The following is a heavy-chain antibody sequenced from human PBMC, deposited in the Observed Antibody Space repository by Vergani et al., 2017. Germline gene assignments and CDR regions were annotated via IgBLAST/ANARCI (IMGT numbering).Heavy chain of an antibody. D-gene: IGHD2-21*01. V-gene: IGHV3-15*07. Sequence: EVQLVESGGGIVKPGGSLRLSCVASGFSFRNAWMNWVRRTPGKGLEWVGRIKSTFDRGTTDYAAAVKGRFTISRDDSKNTLFLQMNGLKTEDIGVYYCTTVPRYCGAGSCYWLRDHHYYGMDVWGQGTTVTVSS. CDR3: TTVPRYCGAGSCYWLRDHHYYGMDV. CDR2: IKSTFDRGTT. J-gene: IGHJ6*02. CDR1: GFSFRNAW.